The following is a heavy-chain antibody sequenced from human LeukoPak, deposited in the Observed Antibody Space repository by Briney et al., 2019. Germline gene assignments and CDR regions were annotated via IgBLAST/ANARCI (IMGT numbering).Heavy chain of an antibody. J-gene: IGHJ4*02. Sequence: GGSLRLSCAASGFTFSSYSMNWVRQAPGKGLEWVSYISSSSSTIYYADSVKGRFTISRDNAKNSLYLQMNSLRAEDTAVYYCARWYNWNDVGYFDYWGQGTLVTVSS. D-gene: IGHD1-1*01. CDR3: ARWYNWNDVGYFDY. CDR1: GFTFSSYS. V-gene: IGHV3-48*01. CDR2: ISSSSSTI.